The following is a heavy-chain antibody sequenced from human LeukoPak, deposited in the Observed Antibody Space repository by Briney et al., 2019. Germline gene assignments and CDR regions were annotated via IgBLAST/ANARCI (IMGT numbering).Heavy chain of an antibody. V-gene: IGHV4-39*07. CDR1: GGSIGSSSNY. J-gene: IGHJ4*02. CDR3: ARDYHLAVGRLVQFDN. D-gene: IGHD3-3*02. CDR2: IYYTGTT. Sequence: PSETLSLTCTVSGGSIGSSSNYWGWIRQPPGEGLEWIGNIYYTGTTYYNPSLKSRVTISVDTSKNQFFLRLSSVTAADTAVYYCARDYHLAVGRLVQFDNWGQGTLVTVSS.